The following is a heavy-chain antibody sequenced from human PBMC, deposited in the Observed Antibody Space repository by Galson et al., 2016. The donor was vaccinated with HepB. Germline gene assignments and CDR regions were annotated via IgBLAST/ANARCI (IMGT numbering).Heavy chain of an antibody. CDR3: ARKRVAAARDFDY. V-gene: IGHV3-23*01. CDR1: GFSFSNNP. J-gene: IGHJ4*02. Sequence: SLRLSCAASGFSFSNNPMSWVRQAPGKGLEYVSTISASGGDTSYADSVKGRFTISRDNSKNTLYLQMNSLRAEDTALYYCARKRVAAARDFDYWGQGTLATVSS. CDR2: ISASGGDT. D-gene: IGHD2-15*01.